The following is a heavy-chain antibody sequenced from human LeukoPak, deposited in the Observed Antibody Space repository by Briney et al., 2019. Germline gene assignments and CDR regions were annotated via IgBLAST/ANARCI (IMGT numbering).Heavy chain of an antibody. D-gene: IGHD6-6*01. CDR1: GFTFSSYD. J-gene: IGHJ4*02. V-gene: IGHV3-30*02. Sequence: GGSLRLSCAASGFTFSSYDMNWVRQAPGKGLEWVAFIRYDGSYKYYADSVKGRFTISRDNSKNTVYLQMNSLRAEDTAVYYCARDPSSSSSVGGYLDYWGQGTLVTVS. CDR2: IRYDGSYK. CDR3: ARDPSSSSSVGGYLDY.